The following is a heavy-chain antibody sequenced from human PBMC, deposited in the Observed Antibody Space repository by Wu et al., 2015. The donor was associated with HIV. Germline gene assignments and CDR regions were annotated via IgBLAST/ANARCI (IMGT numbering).Heavy chain of an antibody. J-gene: IGHJ4*02. D-gene: IGHD1-26*01. V-gene: IGHV1-69*05. CDR3: AGRRPEWRHFDR. Sequence: QVHLVQSGAEVKKSGSSVKVSCKASGGTFTSYAFSWVRQAPGQGFEWMGGISPISETPNYAQKFQGRVTIATDKSTSTVYMEFSSLRSEDTAMYYCAGRRPEWRHFDRWGQGTLVTVSS. CDR2: ISPISETP. CDR1: GGTFTSYA.